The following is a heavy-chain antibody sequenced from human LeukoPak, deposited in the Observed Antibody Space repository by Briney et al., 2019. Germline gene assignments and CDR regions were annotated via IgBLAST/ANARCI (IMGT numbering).Heavy chain of an antibody. J-gene: IGHJ4*02. CDR2: IRGDGSLK. CDR1: GLTFNGFE. V-gene: IGHV3-48*03. Sequence: GGSLRLSRVGSGLTFNGFEMNWVRQAPGKGLEWVAYIRGDGSLKTYAESVKGRFTISRDDARNSVPLQIDSLRVEDTAVYYCARRFRDWGQGIPVTVSS. D-gene: IGHD5-24*01. CDR3: ARRFRD.